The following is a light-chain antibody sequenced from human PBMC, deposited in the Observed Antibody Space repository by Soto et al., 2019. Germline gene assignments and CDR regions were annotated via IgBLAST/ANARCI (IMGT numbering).Light chain of an antibody. J-gene: IGLJ1*01. Sequence: QSALTQPPSVSGSPGQSVTISCSGTNSDLGSYNLVSWYQQAPGTAPKVMIYEGNNRPSGVPDRLSGSKSGNTASLPISGLQPDDEADYYCYSFTGSDTYVFGTGTKVTVL. CDR3: YSFTGSDTYV. V-gene: IGLV2-18*02. CDR2: EGN. CDR1: NSDLGSYNL.